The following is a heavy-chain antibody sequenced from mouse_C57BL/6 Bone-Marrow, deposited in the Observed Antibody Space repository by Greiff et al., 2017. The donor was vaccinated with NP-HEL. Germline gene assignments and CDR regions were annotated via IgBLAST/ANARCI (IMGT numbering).Heavy chain of an antibody. CDR1: GYTFTSYW. J-gene: IGHJ4*01. V-gene: IGHV1-64*01. Sequence: QVQLQQPGAELVKPGASVKLSCKASGYTFTSYWMHWVKQRPGQGLEWIGMIHPNSGSTNYNEKFKSKATLTVDKSSSTAYMQLSSLTSEDSAVYYCASQDGRRVLHYAMDYWGQGTSVTVSS. CDR2: IHPNSGST. CDR3: ASQDGRRVLHYAMDY. D-gene: IGHD1-2*01.